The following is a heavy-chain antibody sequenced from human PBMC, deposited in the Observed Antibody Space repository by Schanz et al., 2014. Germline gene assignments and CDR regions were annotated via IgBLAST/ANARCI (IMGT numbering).Heavy chain of an antibody. J-gene: IGHJ5*02. D-gene: IGHD2-2*01. V-gene: IGHV3-48*01. Sequence: EVKLLESGGTLVRPGGSLRLSCAASGFTFSDYAMCWVRQARGKGLEWVSYIGNGGVTIYYADSVKGRFTISRDNAKNSLFLQMNSLRAEDTAVYYCARAGYDADNWFDPWGQGTLVTVSS. CDR1: GFTFSDYA. CDR3: ARAGYDADNWFDP. CDR2: IGNGGVTI.